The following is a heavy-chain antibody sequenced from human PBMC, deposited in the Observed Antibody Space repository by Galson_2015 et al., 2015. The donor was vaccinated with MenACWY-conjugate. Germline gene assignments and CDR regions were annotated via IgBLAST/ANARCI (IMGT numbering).Heavy chain of an antibody. CDR2: ISSSSSTI. CDR1: GFTFSSYS. CDR3: ARDSSGWYYYYYYGMDV. Sequence: SLRLSCAASGFTFSSYSMNWVRQAPGKGLEWVSYISSSSSTIYYADSVKGRFTISRDNAKNSLYLQMNSLRDEDTAVYYCARDSSGWYYYYYYGMDVWGQGTTVTVAS. V-gene: IGHV3-48*02. J-gene: IGHJ6*02. D-gene: IGHD6-19*01.